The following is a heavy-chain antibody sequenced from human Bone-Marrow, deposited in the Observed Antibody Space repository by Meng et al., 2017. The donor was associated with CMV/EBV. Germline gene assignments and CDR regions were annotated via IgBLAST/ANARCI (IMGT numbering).Heavy chain of an antibody. CDR1: GYTLTSYG. V-gene: IGHV1-18*01. Sequence: ASVKVSCKASGYTLTSYGISWVRQAPGQGLEWMGWISAFNGDTKYAQNLQGRVTMTTDTSTSTAYMELRSLRSDDTAVYYCARGATFITIFGVVGGMDVWGQGTTVTVSS. D-gene: IGHD3-3*01. CDR3: ARGATFITIFGVVGGMDV. J-gene: IGHJ6*02. CDR2: ISAFNGDT.